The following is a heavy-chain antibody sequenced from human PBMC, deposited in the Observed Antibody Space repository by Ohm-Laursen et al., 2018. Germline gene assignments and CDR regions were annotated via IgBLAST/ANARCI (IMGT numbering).Heavy chain of an antibody. CDR2: IYPGDSDT. V-gene: IGHV5-51*01. D-gene: IGHD3-3*01. CDR1: GYSFTTFW. Sequence: ESLKISCKGSGYSFTTFWIGWVRQMPGKGLEWMGIIYPGDSDTRYSPSFQGQVTISADKSISTAYLQWSSLKASDTATYYCARSGYYTDHDAFDMWGQGTTVTVSS. J-gene: IGHJ3*02. CDR3: ARSGYYTDHDAFDM.